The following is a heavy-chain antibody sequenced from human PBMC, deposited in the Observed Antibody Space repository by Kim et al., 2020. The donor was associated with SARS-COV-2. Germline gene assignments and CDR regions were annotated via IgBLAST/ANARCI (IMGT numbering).Heavy chain of an antibody. D-gene: IGHD3-3*01. Sequence: SETLSLTCTVSGGSISSGSYYWSWIRQPAGKGLEWIGRIYTSGSTNYNPSLKSRVTISVDTSKNQFSLKLSSVTAADTAVYYCAREDNWRNGMDVWGQGTTVTVSS. V-gene: IGHV4-61*02. CDR1: GGSISSGSYY. CDR2: IYTSGST. CDR3: AREDNWRNGMDV. J-gene: IGHJ6*02.